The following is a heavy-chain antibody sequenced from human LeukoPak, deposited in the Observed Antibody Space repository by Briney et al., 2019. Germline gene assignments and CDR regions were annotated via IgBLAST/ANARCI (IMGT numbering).Heavy chain of an antibody. CDR1: GYTFTGYY. Sequence: ASVKVSCKASGYTFTGYYIHWVRQAPGQGLEWMGGIIPIFGTANYAQKFQGRVTITRDTSISTAYMEVSNLRSDDTAVYFCVRAAKCSGGSCDSKEYIYYFDYWGQGTLVTVSS. CDR3: VRAAKCSGGSCDSKEYIYYFDY. V-gene: IGHV1-2*02. CDR2: IIPIFGTA. J-gene: IGHJ4*02. D-gene: IGHD1-26*01.